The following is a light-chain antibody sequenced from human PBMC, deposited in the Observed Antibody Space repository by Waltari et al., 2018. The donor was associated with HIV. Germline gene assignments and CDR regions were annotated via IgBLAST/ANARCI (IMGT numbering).Light chain of an antibody. V-gene: IGLV3-19*01. CDR2: GTN. Sequence: SSELTRDPAVSVALGQTVRITCQGDSVRTYYASWYQQKPGQAPVLVFYGTNNRPSGIPDRFSGSTSGDTASLTITGAQAEDEADYYCNSRDDIGHWFFGAGTKVTVL. CDR1: SVRTYY. CDR3: NSRDDIGHWF. J-gene: IGLJ3*02.